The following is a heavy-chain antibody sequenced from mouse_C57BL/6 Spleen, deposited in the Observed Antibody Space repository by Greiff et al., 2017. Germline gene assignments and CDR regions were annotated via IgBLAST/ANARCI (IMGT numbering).Heavy chain of an antibody. V-gene: IGHV1-55*01. Sequence: QVQLQQPGAELVKPGASVKMSCKASGYTFTSYWITWVKQRPGQGLEWIGNIYPGSGSTNYNEKFKSKATLTVDTSSSTAYMQLSSLTSEDSAVXYWARLEDYYGSSCYWYCDLWGTGTTVTVSS. CDR3: ARLEDYYGSSCYWYCDL. CDR1: GYTFTSYW. CDR2: IYPGSGST. J-gene: IGHJ1*03. D-gene: IGHD1-1*01.